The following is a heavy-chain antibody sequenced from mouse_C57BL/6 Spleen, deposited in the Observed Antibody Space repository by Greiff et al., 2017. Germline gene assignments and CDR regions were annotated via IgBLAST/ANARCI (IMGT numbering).Heavy chain of an antibody. D-gene: IGHD2-5*01. CDR3: ARRGGDWSNSYY. CDR1: GYTFTSYW. V-gene: IGHV1-50*01. J-gene: IGHJ2*01. Sequence: QVQLQQPGAELVKPGASVKLSCKASGYTFTSYWMQWVKQRPGQGLEWIGEIDPSDSYTNYNQKFKGKATLTVDTSSSTAYMQLSRLTSEDSAVYYCARRGGDWSNSYYWGQGTTLTVSS. CDR2: IDPSDSYT.